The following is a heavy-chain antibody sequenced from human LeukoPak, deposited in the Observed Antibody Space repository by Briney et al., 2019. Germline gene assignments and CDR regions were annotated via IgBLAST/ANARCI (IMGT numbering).Heavy chain of an antibody. CDR1: GGSIRSSYYY. CDR2: IYYSGST. V-gene: IGHV4-30-4*01. D-gene: IGHD3-10*01. J-gene: IGHJ5*02. Sequence: PSETLSLTCTVSGGSIRSSYYYWSWIRQPPGKGLEWIGYIYYSGSTFSNPSLRSRLTISVDTSKNQFSLKLNSVTAADTAVYYCARGAHYGSGSYSWFDPWGQGTLVTVSS. CDR3: ARGAHYGSGSYSWFDP.